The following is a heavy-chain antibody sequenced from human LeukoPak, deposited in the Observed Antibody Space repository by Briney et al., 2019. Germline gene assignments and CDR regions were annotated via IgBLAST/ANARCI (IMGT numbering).Heavy chain of an antibody. V-gene: IGHV2-70*01. D-gene: IGHD2-15*01. CDR3: ARGGSGGSCYRTFDY. CDR2: IDWDDDK. J-gene: IGHJ4*02. CDR1: GFSRSTSGMC. Sequence: SGPTLVNPTQTLTLTSTFSGFSRSTSGMCVSWIRQPPGKALEWLALIDWDDDKYYSTSLKSRLTISKDTSKNQVVLTMNNMDPVDTATYYCARGGSGGSCYRTFDYWGQGTLVTVSS.